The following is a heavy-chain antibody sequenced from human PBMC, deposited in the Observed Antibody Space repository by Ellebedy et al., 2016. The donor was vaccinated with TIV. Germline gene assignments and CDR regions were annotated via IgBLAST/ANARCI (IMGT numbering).Heavy chain of an antibody. CDR1: GGSISSNNW. CDR2: IFHSGST. D-gene: IGHD3-22*01. J-gene: IGHJ5*02. Sequence: MPSETLSLTCAVSGGSISSNNWWSWVRQPPGKGLEWIGEIFHSGSTNYNPSLKSRVTISVDKSKNQFSLKLSSVTAADTAVYYCARTALLQMDYPYDSSGYSYWFDPWGQGTLVTVSS. CDR3: ARTALLQMDYPYDSSGYSYWFDP. V-gene: IGHV4-4*02.